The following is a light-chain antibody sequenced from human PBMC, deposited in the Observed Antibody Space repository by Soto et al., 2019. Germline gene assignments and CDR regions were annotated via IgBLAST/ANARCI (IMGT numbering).Light chain of an antibody. CDR3: QQYNSYLFT. CDR2: KAS. V-gene: IGKV1-5*03. Sequence: DTQLTQSPSTLSASVGDRVTITCRASQSISSWLAWYQQKPGKAPKLLIYKASSLESGVPSRFSGSGSGTEFTLTISSLQPDDFATYYCQQYNSYLFTFGPGTKVDIK. J-gene: IGKJ3*01. CDR1: QSISSW.